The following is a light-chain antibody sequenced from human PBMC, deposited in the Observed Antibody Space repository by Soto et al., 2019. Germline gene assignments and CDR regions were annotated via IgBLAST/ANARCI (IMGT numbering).Light chain of an antibody. CDR3: CSYAGSSTSV. CDR2: EVS. J-gene: IGLJ2*01. CDR1: SSDVGSYNL. Sequence: QSALTQPASVSGSPGQSITISCTGTSSDVGSYNLVSWYQQHPGKAPKLMIYEVSKRPSGVSNRFSGSKSGNTASLTISGLQAEDAADYYCCSYAGSSTSVFGGGTKLTVL. V-gene: IGLV2-23*02.